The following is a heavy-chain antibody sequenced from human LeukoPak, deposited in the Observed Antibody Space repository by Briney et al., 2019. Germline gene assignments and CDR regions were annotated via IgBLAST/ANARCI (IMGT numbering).Heavy chain of an antibody. CDR3: ARDWSIVGAFDAFDI. J-gene: IGHJ3*02. D-gene: IGHD1-26*01. CDR2: IIPIFGTA. Sequence: AVKVSCKASGGTFSSYAISWVRQAPGQGLEWMGGIIPIFGTANYAQKFQGRVTITADESTSTAYMELSSLRSEDTAVYYCARDWSIVGAFDAFDIWGQGTMVTVSS. V-gene: IGHV1-69*13. CDR1: GGTFSSYA.